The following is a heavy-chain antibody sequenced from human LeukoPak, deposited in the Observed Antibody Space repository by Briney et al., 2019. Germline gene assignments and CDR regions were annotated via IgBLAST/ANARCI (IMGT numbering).Heavy chain of an antibody. CDR2: MNPNSGNT. Sequence: GASVKVSCKASGYTFTSYDINWVRQATGQGLEWMGWMNPNSGNTGYAQKFQGRVTMTRNTSISTAYMELSSLRSEDTAVYYCARGPYYYDSSGYYYRYYYYYMDVWGKGTTVTVSS. CDR3: ARGPYYYDSSGYYYRYYYYYMDV. V-gene: IGHV1-8*01. D-gene: IGHD3-22*01. CDR1: GYTFTSYD. J-gene: IGHJ6*03.